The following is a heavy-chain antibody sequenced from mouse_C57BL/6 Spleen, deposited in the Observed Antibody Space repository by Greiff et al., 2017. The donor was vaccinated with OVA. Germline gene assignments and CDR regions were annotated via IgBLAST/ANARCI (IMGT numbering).Heavy chain of an antibody. CDR2: ISDGGSYT. Sequence: EVQRVESGGGLVKPGGSLKLSCAASGFTFSSYAMSWVRQTPEKRLEWVATISDGGSYTYYPDNVKGRFTISRDNAKNNLYLQMSHLKSEDTAMYDCARGANWDEGFYFDYWGQGTTLTVSS. CDR1: GFTFSSYA. D-gene: IGHD4-1*01. V-gene: IGHV5-4*01. J-gene: IGHJ2*01. CDR3: ARGANWDEGFYFDY.